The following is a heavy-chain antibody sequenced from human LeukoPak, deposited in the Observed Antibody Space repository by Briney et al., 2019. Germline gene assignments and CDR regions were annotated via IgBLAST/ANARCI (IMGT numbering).Heavy chain of an antibody. J-gene: IGHJ3*02. CDR2: IWYDGSNK. CDR3: AREASDAFDI. Sequence: GGSLRLSCAASGFTFSSYDMHWVRQAPRKGLEWVALIWYDGSNKNYADSVKGRFTISRDNSKNTLFLQMNSLRAEDTAVYYCAREASDAFDIWGQGTMVTVSS. CDR1: GFTFSSYD. V-gene: IGHV3-33*01.